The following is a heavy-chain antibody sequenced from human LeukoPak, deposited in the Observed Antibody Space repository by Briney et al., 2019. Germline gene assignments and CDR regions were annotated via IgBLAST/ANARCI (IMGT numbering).Heavy chain of an antibody. D-gene: IGHD2-2*01. CDR3: AKDRCSSTSCYEDY. V-gene: IGHV3-30*02. CDR2: IRYDGINK. J-gene: IGHJ4*02. Sequence: GGSLRLSCAASGFTFSTYGMHWVRQAPGKGLEWVAFIRYDGINKYYADSVKGRFTISRDNSKNTLYLQMNSLRAEDTAVYYCAKDRCSSTSCYEDYWGQGTLVTVSS. CDR1: GFTFSTYG.